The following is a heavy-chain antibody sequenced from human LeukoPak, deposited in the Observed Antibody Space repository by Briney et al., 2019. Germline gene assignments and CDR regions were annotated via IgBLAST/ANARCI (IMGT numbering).Heavy chain of an antibody. V-gene: IGHV3-48*01. Sequence: PGGSLRLSCAASGFTFSTYIMNWVRQAPREELEWVSYISSSSGPIYYAASVKGRFTISRDNAKNSLYLQMNSLRAEDTGVYYCARQEPGFDIWGQGTMVNVSS. CDR3: ARQEPGFDI. D-gene: IGHD1-14*01. J-gene: IGHJ3*02. CDR1: GFTFSTYI. CDR2: ISSSSGPI.